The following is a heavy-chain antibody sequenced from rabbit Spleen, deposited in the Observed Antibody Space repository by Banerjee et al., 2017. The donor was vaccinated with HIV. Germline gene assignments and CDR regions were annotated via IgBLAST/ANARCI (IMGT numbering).Heavy chain of an antibody. CDR2: IDTSSVNT. Sequence: QSLEESGGDLVKPGASLTLTCTASGLDFSSSYWICWVRQAPGKGLEWIACIDTSSVNTADATWAKGRFTISKTSSTTVTLQMTSLTAADTATYFCARGEHFSVGFSAFAIYLDLWGQGTLVTVS. D-gene: IGHD6-1*01. CDR3: ARGEHFSVGFSAFAIYLDL. V-gene: IGHV1S40*01. J-gene: IGHJ3*01. CDR1: GLDFSSSYW.